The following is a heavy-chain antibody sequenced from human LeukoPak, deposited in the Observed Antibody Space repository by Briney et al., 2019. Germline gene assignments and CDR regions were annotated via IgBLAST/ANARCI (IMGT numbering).Heavy chain of an antibody. J-gene: IGHJ4*02. CDR3: ARDLRCSGGSCYDY. V-gene: IGHV1-2*06. D-gene: IGHD2-15*01. Sequence: GASVKVSCKASGYTFTGYYMHWVRQAPGQGLEWMERINPNSGGTNYAQKFQGRVTMTRDTSISTAYMELSRLRSDDTAVYYCARDLRCSGGSCYDYWGQGTLVTVSS. CDR1: GYTFTGYY. CDR2: INPNSGGT.